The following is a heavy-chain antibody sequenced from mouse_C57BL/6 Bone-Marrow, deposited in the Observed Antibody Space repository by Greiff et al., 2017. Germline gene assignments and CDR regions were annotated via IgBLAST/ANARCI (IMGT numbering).Heavy chain of an antibody. CDR2: IDPSDSYT. V-gene: IGHV1-50*01. Sequence: VQLQQPGAELVKPGASVKLSCKASGYTFTSYWMQWVKQRPGQGLEWIGEIDPSDSYTNYNQKFKGKATFTVDTSSSTAYMQLSSLTSEDSAVYYCARKLGRGYWGQGTTLTVSS. J-gene: IGHJ2*01. CDR3: ARKLGRGY. CDR1: GYTFTSYW. D-gene: IGHD4-1*01.